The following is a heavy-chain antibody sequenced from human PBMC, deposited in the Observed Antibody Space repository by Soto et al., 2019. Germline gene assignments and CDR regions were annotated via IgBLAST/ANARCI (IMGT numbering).Heavy chain of an antibody. J-gene: IGHJ5*02. V-gene: IGHV1-18*01. Sequence: QVQLVQSGAEVKKPGASVKVSCKASGYTFTSYGISWVRQAPGQGLEWMGWISAYNGNTNNAQKLQGRVTMTTDTSTRTAYMELRSLRSDDTAVYYCARESNHCSGGSCYLLGWFDPWGQGTLVTVSS. CDR1: GYTFTSYG. CDR2: ISAYNGNT. CDR3: ARESNHCSGGSCYLLGWFDP. D-gene: IGHD2-15*01.